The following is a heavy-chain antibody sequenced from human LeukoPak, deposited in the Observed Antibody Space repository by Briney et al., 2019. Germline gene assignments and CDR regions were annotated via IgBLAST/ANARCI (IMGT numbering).Heavy chain of an antibody. Sequence: ASVKVSCKGSGYTLTEFSIHWGRQAPGKGLEWMGGFDPEDGETIYAQKFQGRVTMTEHTSTDTAYMELSSLRSEDTAVYYCATAGGRYQLLINWFDPWGQGTLVTVSS. CDR3: ATAGGRYQLLINWFDP. CDR1: GYTLTEFS. CDR2: FDPEDGET. V-gene: IGHV1-24*01. J-gene: IGHJ5*02. D-gene: IGHD2-2*01.